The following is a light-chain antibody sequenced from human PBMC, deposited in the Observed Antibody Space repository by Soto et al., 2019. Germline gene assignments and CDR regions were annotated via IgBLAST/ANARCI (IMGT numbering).Light chain of an antibody. J-gene: IGKJ5*01. V-gene: IGKV3-11*01. CDR1: QSVSSY. CDR3: QQRSNWPT. Sequence: DIVLTQSPATLSLSPGERATLSCRASQSVSSYFAWYQQKPGQAPRLLIYDAPNRATGIPARFSGSGSGTDFTLTISSLEPEDFAVYYCQQRSNWPTFGQGTRLEIK. CDR2: DAP.